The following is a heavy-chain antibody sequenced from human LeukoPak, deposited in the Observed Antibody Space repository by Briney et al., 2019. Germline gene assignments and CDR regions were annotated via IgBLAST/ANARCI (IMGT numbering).Heavy chain of an antibody. D-gene: IGHD3-3*01. CDR2: INPNSGGT. J-gene: IGHJ4*02. V-gene: IGHV1-2*06. CDR1: GYTFTGYY. CDR3: AREGFLEWLPDY. Sequence: ASVKVSCKASGYTFTGYYMHWVRQGPGQGLEWMGRINPNSGGTNYAQKFQGRVTMTRDTSISTAYMELSRLRSDDTAAYYCAREGFLEWLPDYWGQGTLVTVSS.